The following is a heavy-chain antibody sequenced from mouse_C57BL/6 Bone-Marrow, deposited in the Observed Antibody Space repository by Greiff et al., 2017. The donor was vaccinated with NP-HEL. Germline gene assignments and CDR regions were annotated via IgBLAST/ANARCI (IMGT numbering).Heavy chain of an antibody. Sequence: VQLQQPGAELVKPGASVKLSCKASGYTFTSYWMHWVKQRPGQGLEWIGMIHPNSGSTNYNEKFKSKATLTVDKSYSPAYMHLSSLTSEDSAVYHCGYGNSACDYWRQGTTLTVPS. CDR2: IHPNSGST. J-gene: IGHJ2*01. CDR3: GYGNSACDY. CDR1: GYTFTSYW. V-gene: IGHV1-64*01. D-gene: IGHD2-1*01.